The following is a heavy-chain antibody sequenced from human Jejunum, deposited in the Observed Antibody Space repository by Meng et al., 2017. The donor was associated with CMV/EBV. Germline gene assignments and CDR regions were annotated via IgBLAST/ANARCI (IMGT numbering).Heavy chain of an antibody. D-gene: IGHD1-1*01. CDR2: FCYTGNT. CDR3: ARDMGQQLVPVSSDY. Sequence: SRGSISTSDPCWVWIRQPPGKGLEWIGNFCYTGNTYHNPSLKSRVTISVDTSKNQLSLRLRSVTAADTAVYYCARDMGQQLVPVSSDYWGQGTLVTVSS. J-gene: IGHJ4*02. CDR1: RGSISTSDPC. V-gene: IGHV4-39*07.